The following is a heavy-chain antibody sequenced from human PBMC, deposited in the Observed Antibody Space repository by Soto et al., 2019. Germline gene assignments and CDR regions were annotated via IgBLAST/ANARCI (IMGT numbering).Heavy chain of an antibody. CDR2: IIPIFGTA. J-gene: IGHJ3*02. CDR1: GGTFSSYA. D-gene: IGHD2-15*01. V-gene: IGHV1-69*06. CDR3: ARPLTGYCSGGSCYAVSSGHDAFDI. Sequence: SVKVSCKASGGTFSSYAISWVRQAPVQGLEWMGGIIPIFGTANYAQKFQGRVTITADKSTSTAYMELSSLRSEDTAVYYCARPLTGYCSGGSCYAVSSGHDAFDIWGQGTMVTVSS.